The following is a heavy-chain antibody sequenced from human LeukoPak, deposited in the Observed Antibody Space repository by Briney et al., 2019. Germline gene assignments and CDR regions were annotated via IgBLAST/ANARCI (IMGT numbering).Heavy chain of an antibody. CDR1: GFTFSSYS. V-gene: IGHV3-48*01. Sequence: PGGSLRLSCAASGFTFSSYSMNWVRQAPGKGLEGVSYISSSSSTIYYADTVKGRFTISRDNAKNSLHLQMNSLRAEDTAVYYCARASPTLDSWGQGTLVTVSS. CDR2: ISSSSSTI. CDR3: ARASPTLDS. J-gene: IGHJ4*02.